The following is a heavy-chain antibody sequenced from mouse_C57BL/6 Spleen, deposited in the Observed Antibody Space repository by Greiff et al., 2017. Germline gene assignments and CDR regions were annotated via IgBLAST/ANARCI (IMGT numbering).Heavy chain of an antibody. Sequence: QVQLQQSGTELVKPGASVKLSCKASGYTFTSYWMHWVKQRPGQGLEWIGNINPSNGGTNYNEKFKSKATLTVDKSSSTAYMQLSSLTSEDSAVYYCARGDTTVVATDYWGQGTTLTVSS. CDR1: GYTFTSYW. V-gene: IGHV1-53*01. CDR2: INPSNGGT. D-gene: IGHD1-1*01. J-gene: IGHJ2*01. CDR3: ARGDTTVVATDY.